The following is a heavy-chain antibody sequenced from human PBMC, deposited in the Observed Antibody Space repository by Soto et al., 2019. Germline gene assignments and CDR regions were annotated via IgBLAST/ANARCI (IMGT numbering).Heavy chain of an antibody. V-gene: IGHV2-5*02. J-gene: IGHJ4*02. CDR3: AHLTTGGFYFDY. D-gene: IGHD4-17*01. Sequence: SGPTLVNPTQTLTLTCTFSGFSLRNSGVGVGWIRQPPGKALEWLALIYWDDDKRYSPSLKSRLTITNDTSKNQVVLTMTNMDPVDTATYYCAHLTTGGFYFDYWGQGTLVTVSS. CDR1: GFSLRNSGVG. CDR2: IYWDDDK.